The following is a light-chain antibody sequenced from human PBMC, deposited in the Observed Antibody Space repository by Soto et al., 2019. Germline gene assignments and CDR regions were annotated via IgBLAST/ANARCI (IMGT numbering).Light chain of an antibody. CDR1: QSINNY. V-gene: IGKV1-39*01. CDR2: AAS. J-gene: IGKJ5*01. Sequence: DIQMTQSPSSLSASVGDRVTITCRASQSINNYLNWYQQKPGKAPNLLIYAASTLPSGVPPRFSGSGSGTNFPLPISCVAPDDLATYYCQKGSTPPLTFAQGTRLEIK. CDR3: QKGSTPPLT.